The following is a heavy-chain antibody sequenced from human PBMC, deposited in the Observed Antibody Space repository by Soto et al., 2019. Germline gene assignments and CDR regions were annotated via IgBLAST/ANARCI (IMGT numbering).Heavy chain of an antibody. V-gene: IGHV1-69*02. D-gene: IGHD3-16*01. CDR2: ITPIIGIT. CDR1: GGTFSDYT. CDR3: ARGGTLFDP. Sequence: QLVQSGAEVRKPGSSVKVSCKASGGTFSDYTISWVRQAPGQGLEWMGRITPIIGITNYAQKFRGRVTIPADKSTSTGYMELSSLRPEDTAVYFCARGGTLFDPWGQGTLVTVSS. J-gene: IGHJ5*02.